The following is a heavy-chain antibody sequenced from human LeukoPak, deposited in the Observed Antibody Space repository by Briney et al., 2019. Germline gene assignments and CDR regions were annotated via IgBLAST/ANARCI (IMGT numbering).Heavy chain of an antibody. CDR1: GFTFSSYA. Sequence: GGSLRLSCAASGFTFSSYAMSWVRQAPGKGLEWVSAISDSGGSTYYADSVKGRFTISRDNAQNSMYLQMNSLRAEDTAVYYCGRVGGRSKAAKGDAFDIWGQGTMVTVSS. V-gene: IGHV3-23*01. D-gene: IGHD6-6*01. J-gene: IGHJ3*02. CDR2: ISDSGGST. CDR3: GRVGGRSKAAKGDAFDI.